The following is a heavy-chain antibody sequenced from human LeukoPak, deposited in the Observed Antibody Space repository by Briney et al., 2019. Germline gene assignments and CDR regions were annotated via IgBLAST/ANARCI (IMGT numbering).Heavy chain of an antibody. D-gene: IGHD6-13*01. CDR2: IDWDDDK. V-gene: IGHV2-70*04. Sequence: SGPALVKPTQTLTLTCTFSGFPLSTSGMRVSWIRQPPGKALEWLARIDWDDDKFYSTSLKTRLTISKDTSKNQVVLTMTNMDPVDTATCYCARIAAGYYFDYWGQGTLVTVSS. CDR1: GFPLSTSGMR. CDR3: ARIAAGYYFDY. J-gene: IGHJ4*02.